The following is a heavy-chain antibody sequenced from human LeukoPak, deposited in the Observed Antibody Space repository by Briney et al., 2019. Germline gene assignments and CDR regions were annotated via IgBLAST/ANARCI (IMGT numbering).Heavy chain of an antibody. J-gene: IGHJ4*02. CDR3: ARGDLDSSRWYKY. Sequence: GGTLRLSCASSGFTFSDYHKAWIRHAPGKGPECLSYISPSGSYTTYADSVKRRFTISRDNAKNSLYLQMSSLRAEDTAVYYCARGDLDSSRWYKYWGQGTLVTVSS. V-gene: IGHV3-11*05. D-gene: IGHD6-13*01. CDR2: ISPSGSYT. CDR1: GFTFSDYH.